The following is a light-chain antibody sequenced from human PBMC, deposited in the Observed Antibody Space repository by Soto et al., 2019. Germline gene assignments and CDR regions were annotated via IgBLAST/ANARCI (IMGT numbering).Light chain of an antibody. CDR3: QSYDSSLSGYV. J-gene: IGLJ1*01. Sequence: QSVLTQPPSVSGAPGQRVTISCTGSSSNIGAGYDVHWYQQLPGTAPKLLIYDNDDRPSGVPDRFSDSTSGTSASLAITGLQPEDEADYYCQSYDSSLSGYVFATGTKVTVL. CDR1: SSNIGAGYD. CDR2: DND. V-gene: IGLV1-40*01.